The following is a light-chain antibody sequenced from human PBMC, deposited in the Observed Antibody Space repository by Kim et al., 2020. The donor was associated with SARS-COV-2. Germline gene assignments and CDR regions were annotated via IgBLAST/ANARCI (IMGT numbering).Light chain of an antibody. Sequence: DIQMTQSPSSVSASVGDRVTITCRASQSISSYLNWYQQKPGKAPKLLIYAASSLQSGVPSRFSGSGSGTDFTLTISSLQPEDFATYYCQQSYSNPHTFGQGTKLEI. CDR1: QSISSY. J-gene: IGKJ2*01. V-gene: IGKV1-39*01. CDR2: AAS. CDR3: QQSYSNPHT.